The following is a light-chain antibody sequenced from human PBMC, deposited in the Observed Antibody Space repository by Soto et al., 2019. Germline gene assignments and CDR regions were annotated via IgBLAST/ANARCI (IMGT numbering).Light chain of an antibody. CDR1: QGISNL. CDR3: LQHNTYPYT. J-gene: IGKJ2*01. CDR2: AAP. V-gene: IGKV1-17*01. Sequence: DIQMTQSPSSLSASVGDRVTITCRASQGISNLLGWFQHKPGKAPKRLIYAAPILQVGFPSRFSGSGSGTEFTLTITGLQPEDFADYYCLQHNTYPYTFGQGTKLESK.